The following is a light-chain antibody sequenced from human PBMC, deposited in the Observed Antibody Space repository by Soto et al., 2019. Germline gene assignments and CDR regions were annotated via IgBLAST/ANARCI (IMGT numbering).Light chain of an antibody. V-gene: IGLV1-51*01. Sequence: SVLTQPPSVSAAPGQKVTISCSGSSSNIGNNYVSWYQHLPATAPKLLIYDNDKRPSVIPDRFSGSKSGTSATLAITGLHTGDEADYYCGTWDSSLSGVVFGGGTKLTVL. CDR1: SSNIGNNY. J-gene: IGLJ2*01. CDR2: DND. CDR3: GTWDSSLSGVV.